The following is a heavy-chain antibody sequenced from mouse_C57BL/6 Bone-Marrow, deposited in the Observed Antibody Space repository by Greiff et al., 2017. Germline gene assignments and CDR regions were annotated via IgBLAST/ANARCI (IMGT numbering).Heavy chain of an antibody. V-gene: IGHV1-81*01. J-gene: IGHJ3*01. D-gene: IGHD1-1*01. CDR3: SSYFSCSYGGGFAY. CDR2: ISPRSGST. Sequence: QVQLKESGAELARPGASVKLSCKASGYTFTSYGISWVKQRTGQGLEWIGEISPRSGSTSYNEKFKGKATLTADKSSSTAYMELRSLISEDSAVYFCSSYFSCSYGGGFAYWGQGTLVTVSA. CDR1: GYTFTSYG.